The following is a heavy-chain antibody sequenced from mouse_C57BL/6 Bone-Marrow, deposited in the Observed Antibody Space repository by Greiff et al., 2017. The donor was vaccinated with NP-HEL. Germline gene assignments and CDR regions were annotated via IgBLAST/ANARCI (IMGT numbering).Heavy chain of an antibody. J-gene: IGHJ1*03. V-gene: IGHV1-81*01. CDR1: GYTFTSYG. CDR3: ANLWLRRDWYFDV. D-gene: IGHD2-2*01. Sequence: QVQLQQSGAELARPGASVKLSCKASGYTFTSYGISWVKQRTGQGLEWIGEIYPRSGNTYYNEKFKGKATLTADKSSSTAYMELRSLTSEDSAVYFCANLWLRRDWYFDVWGTGTTVTVSS. CDR2: IYPRSGNT.